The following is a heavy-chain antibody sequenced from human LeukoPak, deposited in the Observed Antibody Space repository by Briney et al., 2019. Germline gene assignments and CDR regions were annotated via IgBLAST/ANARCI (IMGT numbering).Heavy chain of an antibody. Sequence: SETLSLTCAVYGGSFSGYYWSWIRQPPGKGLEWIGEINHSGSTNYNPSLKSRVTISVDTSKNQFSLKLSSVTAADTAVYYCARGQALDYDFWSGYTKSFDYWSQGTLVTVSS. D-gene: IGHD3-3*01. CDR2: INHSGST. J-gene: IGHJ4*02. CDR1: GGSFSGYY. V-gene: IGHV4-34*01. CDR3: ARGQALDYDFWSGYTKSFDY.